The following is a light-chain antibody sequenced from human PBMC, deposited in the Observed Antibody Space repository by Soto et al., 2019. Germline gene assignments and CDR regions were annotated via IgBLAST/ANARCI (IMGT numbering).Light chain of an antibody. CDR3: QHLNSYPIT. J-gene: IGKJ5*01. V-gene: IGKV3D-15*01. CDR1: QSVRSN. Sequence: IVVTLSPSTLSVSPRERATLSCRASQSVRSNLAWYQQKPGQAPRLLIYGASTRATGIPDRFSGSGSGTDFTLTISSLQPEDFATYYCQHLNSYPITFGQGTRLEI. CDR2: GAS.